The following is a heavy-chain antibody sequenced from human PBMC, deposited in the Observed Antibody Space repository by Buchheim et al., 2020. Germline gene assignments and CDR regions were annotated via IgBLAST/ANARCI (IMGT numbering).Heavy chain of an antibody. D-gene: IGHD6-19*01. CDR2: IYYSGST. CDR1: GGSISSYY. J-gene: IGHJ6*02. V-gene: IGHV4-59*01. CDR3: ARVKNWYSSGWSRYYYGMDV. Sequence: QVQLQESGPGLVKPSETLSLTCTVSGGSISSYYWSWIRQPPGKGLEWIGYIYYSGSTNYNPSLKSRVTISVDTSKNQFSLKLSSVTAADTAVDYCARVKNWYSSGWSRYYYGMDVWGQGTT.